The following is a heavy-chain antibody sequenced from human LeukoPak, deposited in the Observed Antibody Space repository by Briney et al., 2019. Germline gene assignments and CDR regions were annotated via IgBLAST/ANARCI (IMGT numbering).Heavy chain of an antibody. D-gene: IGHD1-26*01. Sequence: PGGSLRLSCAASGFTFSSYWMTWVRQAPGKGLEWVGNIKQDGSEKYYVDSAKGRFTISRDNAKNSVFLQMDSLRAEDTAVYYCAAGMLKYPGSSPSSYWGQGTLVTVSS. CDR3: AAGMLKYPGSSPSSY. CDR2: IKQDGSEK. V-gene: IGHV3-7*01. J-gene: IGHJ4*02. CDR1: GFTFSSYW.